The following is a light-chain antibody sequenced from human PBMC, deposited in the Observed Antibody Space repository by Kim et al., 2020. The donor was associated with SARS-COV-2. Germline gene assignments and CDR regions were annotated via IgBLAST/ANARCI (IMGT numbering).Light chain of an antibody. J-gene: IGKJ2*01. V-gene: IGKV1-8*01. Sequence: SASTGDRVTITCRASQGTSSYLAWYQQKPGKAPKLLIYGASTLQSGVPSRFSGSGSGTDFTLTISCLQSEDFATYYCQQYYSYPHTFGQGTKLEI. CDR1: QGTSSY. CDR3: QQYYSYPHT. CDR2: GAS.